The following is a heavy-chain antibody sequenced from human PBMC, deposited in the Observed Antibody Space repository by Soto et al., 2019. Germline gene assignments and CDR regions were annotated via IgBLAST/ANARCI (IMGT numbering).Heavy chain of an antibody. V-gene: IGHV2-26*01. Sequence: QVTLKESGPVLVNPTETLTLTCTVSGFSLSNARMGVSWIRQPPGKALEWLAHIFSNDEKSYSTSLKSRLTISKDTSKSQVVLTMTNMDPVDTATYYCARTYCSGGSCYSDYWGQGTLVTVSS. D-gene: IGHD2-15*01. J-gene: IGHJ4*02. CDR2: IFSNDEK. CDR3: ARTYCSGGSCYSDY. CDR1: GFSLSNARMG.